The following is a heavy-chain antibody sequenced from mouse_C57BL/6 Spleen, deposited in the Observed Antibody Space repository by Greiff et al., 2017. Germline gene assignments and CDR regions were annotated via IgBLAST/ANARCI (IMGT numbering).Heavy chain of an antibody. D-gene: IGHD2-5*01. CDR1: GFTFSDYG. Sequence: DVMLVESGGGLVKPGGSLKLSCEASGFTFSDYGMHWVRPAPEKGLEWVAYMSSGSSTNYYEDTVKGRFTMSRDNAKNTLFLQMTRLRSEDTAMYSCARRVITHAIDYWGQGTSVTVSS. CDR2: MSSGSSTN. V-gene: IGHV5-17*01. CDR3: ARRVITHAIDY. J-gene: IGHJ4*01.